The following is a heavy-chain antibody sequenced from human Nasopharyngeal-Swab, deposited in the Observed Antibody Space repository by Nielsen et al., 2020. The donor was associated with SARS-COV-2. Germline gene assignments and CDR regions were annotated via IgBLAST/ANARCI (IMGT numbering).Heavy chain of an antibody. CDR2: ISPNSGGT. J-gene: IGHJ4*02. D-gene: IGHD3-3*01. Sequence: VRQAPGQGLEGGGRISPNSGGTNFAQKFQGRVTMTRDTSINTAYMELTRLRSDDAAVYYRARGVYYDFWSGSKGGGVDYWGQGTLVTVSS. CDR3: ARGVYYDFWSGSKGGGVDY. V-gene: IGHV1-2*06.